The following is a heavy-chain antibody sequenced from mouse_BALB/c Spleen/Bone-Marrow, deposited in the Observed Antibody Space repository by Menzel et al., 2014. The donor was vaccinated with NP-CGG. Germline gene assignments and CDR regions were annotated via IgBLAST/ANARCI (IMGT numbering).Heavy chain of an antibody. D-gene: IGHD1-1*01. CDR1: GYTFTTYW. CDR3: VLITPVVSDY. Sequence: QVQLQQSGAELAKPGASVKMSCKASGYTFTTYWMHWVKQRPGQGLEWIGYINPSTGYAEYIQKFKDKATLTADKSSSTAYMQLNSLTSEESSVYYCVLITPVVSDYWGQGTTLTVSS. J-gene: IGHJ2*01. V-gene: IGHV1-7*01. CDR2: INPSTGYA.